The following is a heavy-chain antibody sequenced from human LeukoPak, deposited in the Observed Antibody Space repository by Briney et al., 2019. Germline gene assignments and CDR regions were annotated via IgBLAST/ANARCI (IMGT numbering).Heavy chain of an antibody. CDR2: LSASGGGT. D-gene: IGHD5-18*01. CDR3: ATVLHTSMTTWAAFDT. CDR1: GLTFSNFA. Sequence: GGSLRLSCAASGLTFSNFAMTWVRQTPGKGLEWVSALSASGGGTFYAPSVKGRFTISRDNSKSTVSLQMNNLRAEDTALYYCATVLHTSMTTWAAFDTWGQGTMVTVSS. V-gene: IGHV3-23*01. J-gene: IGHJ3*02.